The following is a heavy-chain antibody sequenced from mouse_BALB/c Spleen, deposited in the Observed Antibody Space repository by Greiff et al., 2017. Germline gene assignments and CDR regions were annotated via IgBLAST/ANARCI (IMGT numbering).Heavy chain of an antibody. V-gene: IGHV5-6-3*01. D-gene: IGHD1-1*01. Sequence: DVQLVESGGDLVKPGGSLKLSCAASGFTFSSYGMSWVRQTPDKRLELVATINSNGGSTYYPDSVKGRFTISRDNAKNTLYLQMSSLKSEDTAMYYCARIYYYGSSWYFDVWGAGTTVTVSS. J-gene: IGHJ1*01. CDR3: ARIYYYGSSWYFDV. CDR1: GFTFSSYG. CDR2: INSNGGST.